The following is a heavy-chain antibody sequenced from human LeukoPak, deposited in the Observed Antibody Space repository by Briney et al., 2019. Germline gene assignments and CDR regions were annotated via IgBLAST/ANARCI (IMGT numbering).Heavy chain of an antibody. J-gene: IGHJ3*02. D-gene: IGHD3-22*01. CDR1: GFTFSSYA. V-gene: IGHV3-23*01. CDR2: ISGSGGST. Sequence: GGSLRLSCAASGFTFSSYAMSWVRQAPGKGLEWISGISGSGGSTYYADSVKGRFTISRDNSKHTLYLQMNSLRVEDTAVYYCANDDYYDSSGQLDAFDIWGQGTMVTVSS. CDR3: ANDDYYDSSGQLDAFDI.